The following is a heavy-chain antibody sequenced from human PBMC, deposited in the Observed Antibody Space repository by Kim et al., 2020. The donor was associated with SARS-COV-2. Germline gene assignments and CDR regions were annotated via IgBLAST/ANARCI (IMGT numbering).Heavy chain of an antibody. CDR2: IYYSGST. Sequence: SETLSLTCTVSGGSISSSSYYWGWIRQPPGKGLEWIGSIYYSGSTYYNPSLKSRVTISVDTSKNQFSLKLSSVTAADTAVCYCARLGWYSSSWYFDYWGQGTLVTVSS. CDR1: GGSISSSSYY. V-gene: IGHV4-39*01. D-gene: IGHD6-13*01. J-gene: IGHJ4*02. CDR3: ARLGWYSSSWYFDY.